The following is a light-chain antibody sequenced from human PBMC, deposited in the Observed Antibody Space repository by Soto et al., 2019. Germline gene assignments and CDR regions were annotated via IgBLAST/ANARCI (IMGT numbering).Light chain of an antibody. V-gene: IGKV3-20*01. Sequence: EMVLTQSPGTLSLSLGERVTLSCRASQSVSSYLAWYQQTPGQAPRLLIYDTSNRATGTPDRFSGSGSGTDFSLTISRLEPEDFTVYYCQQYGSSPFTFGGGTTAEIK. CDR2: DTS. CDR3: QQYGSSPFT. CDR1: QSVSSY. J-gene: IGKJ4*01.